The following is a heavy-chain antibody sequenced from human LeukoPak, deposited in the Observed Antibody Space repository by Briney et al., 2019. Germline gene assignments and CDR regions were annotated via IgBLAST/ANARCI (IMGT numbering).Heavy chain of an antibody. Sequence: GESLKISCKGSGYSFTSYWIGWVRQMPGKGLEWMGIIYPGDSDTRYSPSSQGQVTISADKSISTAYLQWSSLKASDTAMYYCARSRYCSSTSCYPGPDLDYWGQGTLVTVSS. CDR2: IYPGDSDT. D-gene: IGHD2-2*01. CDR1: GYSFTSYW. CDR3: ARSRYCSSTSCYPGPDLDY. V-gene: IGHV5-51*01. J-gene: IGHJ4*02.